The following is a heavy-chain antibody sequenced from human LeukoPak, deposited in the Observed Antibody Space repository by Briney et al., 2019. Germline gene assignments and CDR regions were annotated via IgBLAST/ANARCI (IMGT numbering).Heavy chain of an antibody. V-gene: IGHV1-46*01. CDR2: INPSGGST. J-gene: IGHJ4*02. D-gene: IGHD6-13*01. Sequence: ASVKVSCKASGYTFTSYYMHWVRQAPGQGLEWMGMINPSGGSTSYAQKFQGRVTMTRDTSTSTVYMELSSLRSEDTAVYYCASIAAAGGIDYWGQGTLVTVSS. CDR3: ASIAAAGGIDY. CDR1: GYTFTSYY.